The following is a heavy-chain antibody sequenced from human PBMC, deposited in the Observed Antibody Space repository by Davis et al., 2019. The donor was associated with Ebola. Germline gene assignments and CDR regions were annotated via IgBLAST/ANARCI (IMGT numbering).Heavy chain of an antibody. CDR3: AKCPRGVVVVPDY. CDR1: GFTFSSYG. V-gene: IGHV3-30*18. CDR2: ISYDGSNK. J-gene: IGHJ4*02. D-gene: IGHD2-2*01. Sequence: GESLKISCAASGFTFSSYGMHWVRQAPGKGLEWVAVISYDGSNKYYADSVKGRFTISRDNSKNTLYLQMNSLRAEDTAVYYCAKCPRGVVVVPDYWGQGTLVTVSS.